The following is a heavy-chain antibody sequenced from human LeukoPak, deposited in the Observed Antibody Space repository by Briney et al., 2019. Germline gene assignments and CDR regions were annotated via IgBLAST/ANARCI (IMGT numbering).Heavy chain of an antibody. D-gene: IGHD5-24*01. CDR2: INAGNGNT. J-gene: IGHJ4*02. CDR3: ARDPRRGWLQLPPFDY. CDR1: GYTFTSYA. V-gene: IGHV1-3*01. Sequence: ASVKVSCKASGYTFTSYAMHWVRQAPGQRLEWMGWINAGNGNTKYSQKFQGRVTMTRDTSTSTVYMELSSLRSEDTAVYYCARDPRRGWLQLPPFDYWGQGTLVTVSS.